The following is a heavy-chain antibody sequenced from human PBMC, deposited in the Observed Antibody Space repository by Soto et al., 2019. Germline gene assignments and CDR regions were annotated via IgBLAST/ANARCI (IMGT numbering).Heavy chain of an antibody. CDR3: ARATSSLWSGYYPYYYYYMDV. CDR1: GGSFSGYY. Sequence: SETLSLTCAVYGGSFSGYYWSWIRQPPGKGLEWIGEINHSGSTNYNPSLKSRVTISVDTSKNQFSLKLSSVTAADTAVYYCARATSSLWSGYYPYYYYYMDVWGKGTTVTVS. V-gene: IGHV4-34*01. D-gene: IGHD3-3*01. J-gene: IGHJ6*03. CDR2: INHSGST.